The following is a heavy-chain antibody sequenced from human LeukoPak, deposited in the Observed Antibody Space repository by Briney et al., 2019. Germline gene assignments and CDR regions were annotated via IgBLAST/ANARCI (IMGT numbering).Heavy chain of an antibody. CDR2: IIPIFGTA. V-gene: IGHV1-69*06. Sequence: ASVKVSCKASGGTFSSYAISWVRQAPGQGLEWMGGIIPIFGTANYAQEFQGRVTITADKSTSTAYMELSSLRSEDTAVYYCARKVPNDSSGYYYRGQFDPWGQGTLVTVSS. D-gene: IGHD3-22*01. J-gene: IGHJ5*02. CDR1: GGTFSSYA. CDR3: ARKVPNDSSGYYYRGQFDP.